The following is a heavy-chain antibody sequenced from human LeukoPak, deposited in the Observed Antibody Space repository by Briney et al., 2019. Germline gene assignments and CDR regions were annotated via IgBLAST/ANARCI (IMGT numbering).Heavy chain of an antibody. CDR1: GFTFSSYA. Sequence: PGRSLRLSCAASGFTFSSYAMTWVRQAAGKGLEWVSVISASGGNTYYADSVKGRFTISRDNSKNTLYLQMNSLRAEDTAVYYCANGFMKTLASWGQGTLVTVSS. J-gene: IGHJ5*02. V-gene: IGHV3-23*01. CDR2: ISASGGNT. D-gene: IGHD3-16*01. CDR3: ANGFMKTLAS.